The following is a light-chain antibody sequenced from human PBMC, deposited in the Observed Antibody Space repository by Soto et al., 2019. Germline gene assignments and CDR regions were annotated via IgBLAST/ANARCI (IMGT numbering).Light chain of an antibody. CDR3: QYYGSSPRT. V-gene: IGKV3-20*01. CDR1: QSVSSRH. CDR2: GTS. J-gene: IGKJ1*01. Sequence: VSQSPSALSLSPGERATPSGRASQSVSSRHLAWYQQKPGQAPRLLIYGTSDRATGIPDRFSGSGSGPDFSLIISRLEPEDFAVYYCQYYGSSPRTFGQGTKVDIK.